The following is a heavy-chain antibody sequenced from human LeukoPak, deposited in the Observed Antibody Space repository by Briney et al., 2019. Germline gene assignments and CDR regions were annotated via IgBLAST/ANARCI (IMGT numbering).Heavy chain of an antibody. CDR3: AFSSSSSGGSFDY. D-gene: IGHD6-6*01. CDR2: ISWNSGSI. V-gene: IGHV3-9*03. Sequence: GGSLRLSCAASGFTFDDYAMHWVRQAPGKGLEWVSGISWNSGSIGYADSVKGRFTISRDSSKNSLYLQMNSLRAEDMALYYCAFSSSSSGGSFDYWGQGTLVTVSS. J-gene: IGHJ4*02. CDR1: GFTFDDYA.